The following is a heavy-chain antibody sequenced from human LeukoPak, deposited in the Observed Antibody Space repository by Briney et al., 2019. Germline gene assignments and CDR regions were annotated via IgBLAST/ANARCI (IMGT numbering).Heavy chain of an antibody. CDR3: AKGPWLAYPYYFDY. Sequence: GGSLRLSCAASGFTFSSYEMNWVRQAPGKGLEWVSYISSSGSNIYYADSVKGRFTISRDNAKNSLYLQMNSLRAEDTAVYYCAKGPWLAYPYYFDYWGQGTLVTVSS. CDR1: GFTFSSYE. J-gene: IGHJ4*02. CDR2: ISSSGSNI. D-gene: IGHD6-19*01. V-gene: IGHV3-48*03.